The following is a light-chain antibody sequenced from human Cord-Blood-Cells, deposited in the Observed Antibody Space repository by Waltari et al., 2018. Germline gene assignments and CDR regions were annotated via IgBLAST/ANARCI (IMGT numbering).Light chain of an antibody. CDR1: QSVSSSY. J-gene: IGKJ2*03. CDR2: GAS. V-gene: IGKV3-20*01. Sequence: EIVLTQSPGTLSLSPGERATLSCRASQSVSSSYLAWYQKKPGQAPRLLIYGASSRATGIPDRVSGSGSGTDFTLTISRLEPEDFAVYYCQQYGSSPPHSCGQGTKLEIK. CDR3: QQYGSSPPHS.